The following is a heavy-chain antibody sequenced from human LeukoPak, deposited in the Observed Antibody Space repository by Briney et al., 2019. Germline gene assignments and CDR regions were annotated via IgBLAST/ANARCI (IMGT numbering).Heavy chain of an antibody. CDR3: ARGRVSSSTWYSTYYYYFYMDV. CDR1: DDSITMYY. V-gene: IGHV4-59*01. Sequence: SETLSLTCSVSDDSITMYYWTWIRQPPGKGLEWIGYVDHAGSTNFNPSLNGRVSISRDTTNNLFSLRLRSVTAADTAVYFCARGRVSSSTWYSTYYYYFYMDVWGKGTTVTVSS. J-gene: IGHJ6*03. D-gene: IGHD1-1*01. CDR2: VDHAGST.